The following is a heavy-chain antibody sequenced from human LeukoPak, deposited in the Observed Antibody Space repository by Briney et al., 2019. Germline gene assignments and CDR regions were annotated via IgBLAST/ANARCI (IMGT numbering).Heavy chain of an antibody. CDR1: GYTFTSYY. Sequence: GASVKLSCNASGYTFTSYYMHWVRQPPGQGLEWMGVINPSGGSTSYAQPFKGRVTTTKDTSTNTVYMELRSLRSEDTAVYSRAREAVEYCSGGSCSNWFDPWGQGTLVTVSS. D-gene: IGHD2-15*01. J-gene: IGHJ5*02. V-gene: IGHV1-46*01. CDR3: AREAVEYCSGGSCSNWFDP. CDR2: INPSGGST.